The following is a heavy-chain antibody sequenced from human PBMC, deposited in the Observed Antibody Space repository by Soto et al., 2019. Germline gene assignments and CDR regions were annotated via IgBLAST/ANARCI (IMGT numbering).Heavy chain of an antibody. J-gene: IGHJ6*02. CDR3: ARMKVDSYQFYYAMDV. D-gene: IGHD3-9*01. Sequence: ETLSLTCTVSGFSLTTGKMGVSWIRQPPGKALEWLAHIFSDNERSYSTSLQGRLTISKDTSGSQVVLSMNNVDPVDTATYYCARMKVDSYQFYYAMDVWGQGTTVTVSS. CDR2: IFSDNER. CDR1: GFSLTTGKMG. V-gene: IGHV2-26*01.